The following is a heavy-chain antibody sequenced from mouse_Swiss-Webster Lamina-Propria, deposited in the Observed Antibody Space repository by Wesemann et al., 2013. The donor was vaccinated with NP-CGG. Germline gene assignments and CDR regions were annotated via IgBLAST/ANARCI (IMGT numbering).Heavy chain of an antibody. J-gene: IGHJ2*01. Sequence: LEWVATISSGGSYTYYPDSVKGRFTISRDNAKNTLYLQMSSLRSEDTAMYYCARQKLGRRYFDYWGQGTTLTVSS. V-gene: IGHV5-9-3*01. CDR2: ISSGGSYT. D-gene: IGHD4-1*01. CDR3: ARQKLGRRYFDY.